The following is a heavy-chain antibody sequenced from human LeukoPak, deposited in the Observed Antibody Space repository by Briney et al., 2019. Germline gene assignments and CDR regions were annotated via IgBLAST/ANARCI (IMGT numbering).Heavy chain of an antibody. J-gene: IGHJ6*02. Sequence: PSETLSLTCALYGGSFSGYYWSWIRQPPGKGLEWIGEIVHSGNTKYNPSLKSRVTILVDTSKNQFSLNLTSVTAADTAVYYCARITGTGDSVYYGMDVWGQGTTVTVSS. CDR2: IVHSGNT. V-gene: IGHV4-34*12. CDR1: GGSFSGYY. D-gene: IGHD1-20*01. CDR3: ARITGTGDSVYYGMDV.